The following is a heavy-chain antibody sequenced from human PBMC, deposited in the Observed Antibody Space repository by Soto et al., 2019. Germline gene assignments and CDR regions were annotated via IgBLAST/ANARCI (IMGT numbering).Heavy chain of an antibody. D-gene: IGHD2-8*01. CDR2: ISAYNGNT. CDR3: ARSSCTNGVCYTHFDY. J-gene: IGHJ4*02. CDR1: GYTFTSYG. V-gene: IGHV1-18*01. Sequence: ASVKVSCKASGYTFTSYGTNWVRQAPGQGLEWMGWISAYNGNTKYAQRLQGRVTMTTDTSTSTAYMELSSLRSEDTAVYYCARSSCTNGVCYTHFDYWGQGTLVTVSS.